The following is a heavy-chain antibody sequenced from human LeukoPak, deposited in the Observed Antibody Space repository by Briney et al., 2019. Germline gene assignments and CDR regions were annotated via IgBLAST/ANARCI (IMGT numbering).Heavy chain of an antibody. CDR2: IYTSGST. CDR3: ARGGGKWLRLRVFDY. V-gene: IGHV4-61*02. CDR1: GGSISSGSYY. D-gene: IGHD5-12*01. J-gene: IGHJ4*02. Sequence: SETLSLTCTVSGGSISSGSYYWSWIRQPAGKGLEWIGRIYTSGSTNYNPSLKSRVTISVDTSKNQVPLKLSSVTAADTAVYYCARGGGKWLRLRVFDYWGQGTLVTVSS.